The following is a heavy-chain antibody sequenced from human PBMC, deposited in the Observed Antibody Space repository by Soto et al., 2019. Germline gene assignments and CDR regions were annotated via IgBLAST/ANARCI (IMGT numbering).Heavy chain of an antibody. V-gene: IGHV1-18*01. J-gene: IGHJ4*02. CDR3: XXXXXXXXXY. Sequence: QVQLVQSGAEVKKPGASVKVSCKASGYTFASYGISWVRQAPGQGLEWMGWISAYNGNTNYAQKLQGRVTMTTDTTTXXXXXXXXXXXXXXXXXXXXXXXXXXXXXYWGQGTLVTVSS. CDR1: GYTFASYG. CDR2: ISAYNGNT.